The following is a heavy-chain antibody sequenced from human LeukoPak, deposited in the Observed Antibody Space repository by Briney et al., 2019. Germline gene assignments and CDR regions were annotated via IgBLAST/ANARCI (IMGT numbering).Heavy chain of an antibody. CDR2: ISSSSSYI. J-gene: IGHJ5*02. CDR1: GFTLRSHS. CDR3: ASRLYGSGSYYNA. Sequence: GSLRLSCAASGFTLRSHSMNWVRQAPGKGLEWVSSISSSSSYIYYADSLKGRFTISRDNAKNSLYLQMNSLRAEDTAVYYCASRLYGSGSYYNAWGQGTLVTVSS. D-gene: IGHD3-10*01. V-gene: IGHV3-21*01.